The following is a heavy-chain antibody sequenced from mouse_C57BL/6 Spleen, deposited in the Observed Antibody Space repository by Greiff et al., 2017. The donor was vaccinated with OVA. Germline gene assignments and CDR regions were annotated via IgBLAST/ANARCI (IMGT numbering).Heavy chain of an antibody. D-gene: IGHD2-1*01. CDR2: IDPSDSYT. CDR3: ARKEDYYGKTFDY. Sequence: VQLQQPGAELVMPGASVKLSCKASGYTFTSYWMHWVKQRPGQGLEWIGEIDPSDSYTNYNQKFKGKSTLTVDKSSSTAYMQLSSLTSEDSAVYYCARKEDYYGKTFDYWGKGTTLTVSS. J-gene: IGHJ2*01. CDR1: GYTFTSYW. V-gene: IGHV1-69*01.